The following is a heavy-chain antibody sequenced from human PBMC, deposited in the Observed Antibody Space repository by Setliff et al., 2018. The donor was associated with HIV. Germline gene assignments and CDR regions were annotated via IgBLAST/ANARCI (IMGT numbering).Heavy chain of an antibody. J-gene: IGHJ4*02. D-gene: IGHD1-20*01. CDR3: ARGGDNWNQPTYY. CDR1: GYTFTNYY. Sequence: ASVKVSCKASGYTFTNYYMHWVRQAPGQGLEVMGIIIPSAGSTSYAQKFQVSVTMTRDTSTNTVYMELSSLRSEEPAVYYCARGGDNWNQPTYYWGQGTLVTVSS. CDR2: IIPSAGST. V-gene: IGHV1-46*01.